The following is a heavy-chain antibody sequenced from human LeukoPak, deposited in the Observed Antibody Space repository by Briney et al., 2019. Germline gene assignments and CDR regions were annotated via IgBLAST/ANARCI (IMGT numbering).Heavy chain of an antibody. CDR1: GFTFSSYE. D-gene: IGHD2-15*01. CDR3: AREGIVVVVAATYYFDY. J-gene: IGHJ4*02. V-gene: IGHV3-48*03. CDR2: ISSSGSTI. Sequence: PGGSLRLSCAASGFTFSSYEMNWVRQAPGKGLEWVSYISSSGSTIYYADSVKGRFTISRDNAKNSLYLQMNSLRAEDTAVYYCAREGIVVVVAATYYFDYWGQGTLVTVSS.